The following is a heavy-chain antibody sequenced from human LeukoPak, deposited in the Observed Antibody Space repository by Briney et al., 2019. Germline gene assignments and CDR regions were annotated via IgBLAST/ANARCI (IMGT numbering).Heavy chain of an antibody. CDR1: GFTFSSYA. CDR2: ISCDGSNI. J-gene: IGHJ4*02. CDR3: ARDPSTLIVGALFDY. Sequence: PGRSLRLSCAASGFTFSSYAMHWVRQATGKGLEWVADISCDGSNIYYADSVERRFTISRENSKHTLYLQINSLRAEDTAVYYCARDPSTLIVGALFDYWGQGTLVTVSS. V-gene: IGHV3-30-3*01. D-gene: IGHD1-26*01.